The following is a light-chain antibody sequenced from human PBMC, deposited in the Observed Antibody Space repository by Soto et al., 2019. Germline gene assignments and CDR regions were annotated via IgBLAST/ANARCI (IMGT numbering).Light chain of an antibody. CDR3: QQRSNWPPRFT. Sequence: EIVLTQSPATLSLSPGERATLSCRASQSVSSYLAWYQQKPGQAPRLLIYDASNRATGIPARFSGSGSGTGLNLPLSSLEPEDFGIYYCQQRSNWPPRFTFGPGTKVDIK. CDR1: QSVSSY. J-gene: IGKJ3*01. V-gene: IGKV3-11*01. CDR2: DAS.